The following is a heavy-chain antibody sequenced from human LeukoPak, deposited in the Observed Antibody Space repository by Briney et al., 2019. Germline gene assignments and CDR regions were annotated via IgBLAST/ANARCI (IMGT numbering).Heavy chain of an antibody. D-gene: IGHD5-18*01. V-gene: IGHV4-34*01. J-gene: IGHJ6*03. Sequence: SSETLSLTCAVYGGSFSGYYWSWIRQPPGKGLEWIGEINHSGSTNYNPSLKSRVTISVDTSKNQFSLKLSSVTAADTAVYYCARGGYSYGYGSYYYYYMDVWGKGTTVTVSS. CDR1: GGSFSGYY. CDR2: INHSGST. CDR3: ARGGYSYGYGSYYYYYMDV.